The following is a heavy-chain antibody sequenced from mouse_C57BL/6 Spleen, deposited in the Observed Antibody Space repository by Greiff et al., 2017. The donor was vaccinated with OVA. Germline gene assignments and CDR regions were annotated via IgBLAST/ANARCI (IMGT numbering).Heavy chain of an antibody. V-gene: IGHV1-80*01. J-gene: IGHJ4*01. Sequence: VQLQQSGAELVKPGASVKISCKASGYAFSSYWMNWVKQRPGKGLEWIGQIYPGDGDTNYNGKFKGKATLTADKSSSTAYMQLSSLTSEDSAVYFCAREGIYDGYRYAMDYWGQGTSVTVSS. D-gene: IGHD2-3*01. CDR3: AREGIYDGYRYAMDY. CDR2: IYPGDGDT. CDR1: GYAFSSYW.